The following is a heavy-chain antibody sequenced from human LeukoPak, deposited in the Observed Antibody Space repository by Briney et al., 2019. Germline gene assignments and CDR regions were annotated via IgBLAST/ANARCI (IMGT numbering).Heavy chain of an antibody. J-gene: IGHJ4*02. CDR3: AREGRGEMATIRDWVYYFDY. CDR1: GGTFSSYA. D-gene: IGHD5-24*01. V-gene: IGHV1-69*06. Sequence: SVKVSCTASGGTFSSYAISWVRQAPGQGLEWMGGIIPIFGTANYAQKFQGRVTITADKSTSTAYMELSSLRSEDTAVYYCAREGRGEMATIRDWVYYFDYWGQGTLVTVSS. CDR2: IIPIFGTA.